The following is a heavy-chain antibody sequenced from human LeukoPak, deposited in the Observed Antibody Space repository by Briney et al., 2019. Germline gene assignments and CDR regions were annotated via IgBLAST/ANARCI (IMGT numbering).Heavy chain of an antibody. CDR1: GFTFSSYG. CDR2: ISYDGSNK. V-gene: IGHV3-30*18. D-gene: IGHD6-13*01. J-gene: IGHJ4*02. CDR3: AKDRDLPSQQGPYHFDY. Sequence: PGGSLRLSCAASGFTFSSYGMHWVRQAPGKGLEWVAVISYDGSNKYYADSVKGRFTISRDNSKNTLYLQMNSLRAEDTAVYYCAKDRDLPSQQGPYHFDYWGQGTLVTVSS.